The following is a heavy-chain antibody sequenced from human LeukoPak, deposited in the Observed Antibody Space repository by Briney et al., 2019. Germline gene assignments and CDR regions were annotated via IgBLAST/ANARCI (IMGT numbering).Heavy chain of an antibody. V-gene: IGHV4-59*01. CDR3: ARNARYNWFDP. J-gene: IGHJ5*02. CDR1: GGSISSYY. CDR2: ITYSGAT. Sequence: SETLSLTCTVSGGSISSYYWSWIRQPPGKGLEWIAYITYSGATNYNPSLKSRVSISVDTSKSQFSLQVTSVTAADTAVYYCARNARYNWFDPWGQGTLVTVSS.